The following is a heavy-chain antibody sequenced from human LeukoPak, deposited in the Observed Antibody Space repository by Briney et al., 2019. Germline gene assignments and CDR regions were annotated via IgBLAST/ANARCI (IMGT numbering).Heavy chain of an antibody. CDR2: ISWNSGSI. CDR3: AKDEIKNDMYGTFDY. D-gene: IGHD3-10*02. CDR1: GFTFDDYA. V-gene: IGHV3-9*03. Sequence: GRSLRLSCAASGFTFDDYAMHWVRQAPGKGLEGVSGISWNSGSIGYADSVKGRFTISRDNAKNSLYLQMNSLRAEDMALYYCAKDEIKNDMYGTFDYWGQGTLVTVSS. J-gene: IGHJ4*02.